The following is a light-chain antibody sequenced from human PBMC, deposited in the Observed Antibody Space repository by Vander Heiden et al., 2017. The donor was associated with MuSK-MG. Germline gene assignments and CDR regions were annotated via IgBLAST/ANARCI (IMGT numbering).Light chain of an antibody. Sequence: SYVLTQPPSVSEAPGQTARITCGGNNIGIKSVHWYQKKPGQAPVLVMFYNSGRASGIPERISGSNSGHRATLTISRVEAGDEADYYCQVGDRSSDHPVFGGGTKLTVL. V-gene: IGLV3-21*04. CDR2: YNS. J-gene: IGLJ2*01. CDR3: QVGDRSSDHPV. CDR1: NIGIKS.